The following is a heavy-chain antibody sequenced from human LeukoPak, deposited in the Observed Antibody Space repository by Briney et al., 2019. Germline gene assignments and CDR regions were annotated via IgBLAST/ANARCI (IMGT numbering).Heavy chain of an antibody. V-gene: IGHV4-59*12. CDR2: IYYNGRTT. CDR3: ASCSIGDSSGYNPFY. Sequence: PSETLSLTCTVSGDSISPYYWSWIRQSPGKGLEWIGYIYYNGRTTNYNPSLKSRVTISVDTSKNQFSLKLSSVTAADTAVYYCASCSIGDSSGYNPFYWGQGTLVTVSS. D-gene: IGHD3-22*01. CDR1: GDSISPYY. J-gene: IGHJ4*02.